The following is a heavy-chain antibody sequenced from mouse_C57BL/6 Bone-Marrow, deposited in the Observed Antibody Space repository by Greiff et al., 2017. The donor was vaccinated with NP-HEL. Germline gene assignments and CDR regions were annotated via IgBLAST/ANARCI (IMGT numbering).Heavy chain of an antibody. CDR3: PTGYYYAMDY. V-gene: IGHV14-4*01. Sequence: EVQLQQSGAELVRPGASVKLSCTASGFNIKDDYMHWVKQRPEQGLEWIGWIDPENGDTEYASKFQGKATITADTSSNTAYLQLSSLTSEDTAVYYCPTGYYYAMDYWGQGTSVTVSS. J-gene: IGHJ4*01. CDR2: IDPENGDT. CDR1: GFNIKDDY.